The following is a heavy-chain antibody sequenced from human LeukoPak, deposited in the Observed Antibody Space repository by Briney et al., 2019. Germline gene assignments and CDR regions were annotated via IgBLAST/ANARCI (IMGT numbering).Heavy chain of an antibody. CDR3: AKDHLPGIVVADRDY. J-gene: IGHJ4*02. CDR1: GFTFSTYA. Sequence: GGSLRLSFAASGFTFSTYAMTWVRQAPGKGLEWVSLISGTGGSTYYADSVKGRFTISRDNSKNTLYLQMNSLRAEDTAVYYCAKDHLPGIVVADRDYWGQGTLVTVSS. D-gene: IGHD6-19*01. CDR2: ISGTGGST. V-gene: IGHV3-23*01.